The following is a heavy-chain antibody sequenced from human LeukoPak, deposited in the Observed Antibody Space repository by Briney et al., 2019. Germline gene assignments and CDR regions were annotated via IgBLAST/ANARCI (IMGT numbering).Heavy chain of an antibody. CDR3: ARGLYNSSVYYKRVCFNP. Sequence: SETLSLTCTVSGGSISSSSYYWGWIRQPPGKGLEWIGSIYYSGSTYYNPSLKSRVTISVDTSKNQFSLKLSSVTAADTAVYYCARGLYNSSVYYKRVCFNPWAREPWSPSPQ. CDR2: IYYSGST. CDR1: GGSISSSSYY. D-gene: IGHD3-22*01. J-gene: IGHJ5*02. V-gene: IGHV4-39*07.